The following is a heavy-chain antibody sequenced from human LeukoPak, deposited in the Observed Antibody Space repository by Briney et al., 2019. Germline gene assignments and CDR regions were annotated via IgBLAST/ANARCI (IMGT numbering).Heavy chain of an antibody. Sequence: SQTLSLTCTVSGGSISSSSYYWGWIRQPPGKGLEWIGSIYYSGSTYYNPSLKSRVTISVDTSKNQFSLKLSSVTAADTAVYYCARVTVPSSGYYYYYYMDVWGKGTTVTVSS. D-gene: IGHD6-6*01. CDR3: ARVTVPSSGYYYYYYMDV. CDR1: GGSISSSSYY. J-gene: IGHJ6*03. V-gene: IGHV4-39*07. CDR2: IYYSGST.